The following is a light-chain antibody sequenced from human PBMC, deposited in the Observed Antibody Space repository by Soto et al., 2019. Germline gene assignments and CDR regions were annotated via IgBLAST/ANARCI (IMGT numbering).Light chain of an antibody. CDR3: QTWGSGIRVV. J-gene: IGLJ2*01. Sequence: QPVLTQSPSASASLGASDKLTCTLSSGHSSYAIAWHQQQPEKGPRYLMKLNSDGSHRKGDGIPDRFSGSSSGAERYLTISSLQSEDEADYYCQTWGSGIRVVFGGGTKLTVL. CDR2: LNSDGSH. V-gene: IGLV4-69*01. CDR1: SGHSSYA.